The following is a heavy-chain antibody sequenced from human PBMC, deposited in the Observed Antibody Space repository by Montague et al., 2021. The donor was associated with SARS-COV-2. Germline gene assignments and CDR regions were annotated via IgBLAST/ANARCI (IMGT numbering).Heavy chain of an antibody. CDR3: ARWRWQQSEFDY. CDR1: GFTFNSYT. D-gene: IGHD5-24*01. Sequence: SLSLSWAASGFTFNSYTMNWVRQAPGKGLEWVASISGSGADIYYAPSLKGRFTISRDNARNSLFLQMSSLRADDTALYYCARWRWQQSEFDYWGQGTLVTVSS. J-gene: IGHJ4*02. CDR2: ISGSGADI. V-gene: IGHV3-21*06.